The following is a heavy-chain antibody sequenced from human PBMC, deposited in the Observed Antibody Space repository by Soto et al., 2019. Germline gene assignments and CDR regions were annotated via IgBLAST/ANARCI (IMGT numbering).Heavy chain of an antibody. J-gene: IGHJ6*02. CDR1: GFTFSSYS. CDR2: ISSSSSTI. D-gene: IGHD2-8*01. Sequence: EVQLVESGGGLVQPGGSLRLSCAASGFTFSSYSMNWVRQAPGKGLEWVSYISSSSSTIYYADSVKGRFTISRDNAKNSLYLQMNSLRDEDTAVYYCARDYYCTNGVCVPGSYYCYGMDVWGQGTTVTVSS. CDR3: ARDYYCTNGVCVPGSYYCYGMDV. V-gene: IGHV3-48*02.